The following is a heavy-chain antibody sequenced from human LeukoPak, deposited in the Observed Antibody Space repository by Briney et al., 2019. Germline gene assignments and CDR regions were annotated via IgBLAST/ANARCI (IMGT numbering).Heavy chain of an antibody. J-gene: IGHJ4*02. CDR1: GGSVSSGSYF. D-gene: IGHD1-26*01. CDR3: AGQVGYFDH. CDR2: ISTSGST. V-gene: IGHV4-61*02. Sequence: SQTLSLTCTVSGGSVSSGSYFWSWNRQPAGKGLEWIGRISTSGSTNYNPSLKSRVTISRDTSKNQFSLKLSTVTATDTAVYYCAGQVGYFDHWGQGTLVTVSS.